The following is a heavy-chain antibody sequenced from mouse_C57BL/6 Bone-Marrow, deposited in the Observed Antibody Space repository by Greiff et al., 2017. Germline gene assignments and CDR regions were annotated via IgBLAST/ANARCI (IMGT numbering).Heavy chain of an antibody. D-gene: IGHD1-1*01. Sequence: QLQQPGAELVKPGASVKMSCKASGYTFTSYWITWVKQRPGQGLEWIGDIYPGSGSTNYNEKFKSKATLTVDTSSSTAYMQLSSLTSEDSAVYYCARYYYGSSAWFAYWGQGTLVTVSA. CDR1: GYTFTSYW. V-gene: IGHV1-55*01. CDR2: IYPGSGST. CDR3: ARYYYGSSAWFAY. J-gene: IGHJ3*01.